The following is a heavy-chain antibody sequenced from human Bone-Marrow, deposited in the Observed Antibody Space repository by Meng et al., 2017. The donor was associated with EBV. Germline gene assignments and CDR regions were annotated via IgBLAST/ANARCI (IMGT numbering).Heavy chain of an antibody. CDR2: ISAYNGNT. D-gene: IGHD3-22*01. V-gene: IGHV1-18*01. J-gene: IGHJ4*02. CDR3: ARFGEHGGYYYDSSGYSDY. Sequence: VQLGPSGAEVKKPGASVKVSCKASGYTFTSYGISWVRQAPGQGLEWMGWISAYNGNTTYAQKLQGRVTMTTDTSTSTAYMELRSLRSDDTAVYYCARFGEHGGYYYDSSGYSDYWGQGTLVTVSS. CDR1: GYTFTSYG.